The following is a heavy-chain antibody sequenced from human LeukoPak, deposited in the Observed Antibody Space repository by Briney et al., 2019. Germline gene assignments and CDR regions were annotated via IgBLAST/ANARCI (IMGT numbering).Heavy chain of an antibody. Sequence: SETLSLTCTVSGGSISSYYWSWIRQPPGKGLEWIGYIYYSGSTNYNPSLKSRVTISVDTSKNQFSLKLSSVTAADTAVYYCARGMVIRDYYYYYMDVWGKGTTATVSS. D-gene: IGHD3-22*01. V-gene: IGHV4-59*01. CDR1: GGSISSYY. CDR3: ARGMVIRDYYYYYMDV. J-gene: IGHJ6*03. CDR2: IYYSGST.